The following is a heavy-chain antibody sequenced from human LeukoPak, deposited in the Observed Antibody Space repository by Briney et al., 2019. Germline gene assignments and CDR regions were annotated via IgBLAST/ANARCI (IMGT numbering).Heavy chain of an antibody. V-gene: IGHV3-49*04. CDR1: GFTFSSYA. J-gene: IGHJ4*02. CDR3: TRPTRTTGWPDSDY. Sequence: GGSLRLSCAASGFTFSSYAMHWARQAPGKGLEWVGFIRRKDYGGTTEYAASVKGRVTISRDDSKSIAYLQMNSLKIEDTAVYYCTRPTRTTGWPDSDYWGQGTLVTVSS. CDR2: IRRKDYGGTT. D-gene: IGHD6-19*01.